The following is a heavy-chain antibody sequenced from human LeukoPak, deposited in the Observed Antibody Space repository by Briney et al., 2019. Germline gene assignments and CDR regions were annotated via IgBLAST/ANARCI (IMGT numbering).Heavy chain of an antibody. J-gene: IGHJ3*02. Sequence: GESLKISCKGSGYSFTSYWIGWVRQMPGKGLEWMGIIYPGDSDTRYSPSFQGQVTISADKSISTAYLQWSSLKASDTAMYYCSRIKDILTGYGAFDIWGQGTMVIVSS. V-gene: IGHV5-51*01. CDR2: IYPGDSDT. CDR1: GYSFTSYW. D-gene: IGHD3-9*01. CDR3: SRIKDILTGYGAFDI.